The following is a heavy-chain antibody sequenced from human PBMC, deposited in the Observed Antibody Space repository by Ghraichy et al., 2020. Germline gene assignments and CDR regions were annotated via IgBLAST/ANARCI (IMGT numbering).Heavy chain of an antibody. CDR1: GGTFSSYA. V-gene: IGHV1-69*13. CDR3: ARDGTGHIVATIDVDDAFDI. J-gene: IGHJ3*02. Sequence: SVKVSCKASGGTFSSYAISWVRQAPGQGLEWMGGIIPIFGTANYAQKFQGRVTITADESTSTAYMELSSLRSEDTAVYYCARDGTGHIVATIDVDDAFDIWGQGTMVTVSS. D-gene: IGHD5-12*01. CDR2: IIPIFGTA.